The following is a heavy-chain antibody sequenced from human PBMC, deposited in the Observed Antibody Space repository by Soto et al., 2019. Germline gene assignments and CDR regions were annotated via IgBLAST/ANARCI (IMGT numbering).Heavy chain of an antibody. CDR1: GYSFTSYW. CDR3: ARLPNYYDSSGYLDY. J-gene: IGHJ4*02. D-gene: IGHD3-22*01. CDR2: IYPGDSDT. V-gene: IGHV5-51*01. Sequence: GESLKLSCKGSGYSFTSYWISWVRQMPGKGLEWMGIIYPGDSDTRYSPSFQGQVTISADKSISTAYLQWSSLKASDTAMYYCARLPNYYDSSGYLDYWGQGTLVTVSS.